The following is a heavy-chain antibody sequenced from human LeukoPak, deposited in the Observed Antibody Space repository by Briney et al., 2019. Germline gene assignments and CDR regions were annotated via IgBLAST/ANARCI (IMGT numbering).Heavy chain of an antibody. CDR1: GYTFTSYG. CDR2: ISAYNGNT. V-gene: IGHV1-18*01. J-gene: IGHJ4*02. D-gene: IGHD3-16*01. CDR3: ARDKDNWGVFDY. Sequence: ASVKVSCKASGYTFTSYGISWVRQAPGQGLEWMGWISAYNGNTNYAQKLQGRVTMTTDTSTSTAYMELRGLRSDDTAVYYCARDKDNWGVFDYWGQGTLVTVSP.